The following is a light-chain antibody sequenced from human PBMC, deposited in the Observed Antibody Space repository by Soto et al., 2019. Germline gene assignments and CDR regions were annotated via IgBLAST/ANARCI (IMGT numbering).Light chain of an antibody. J-gene: IGKJ4*01. CDR2: RTS. CDR1: QTISNN. CDR3: QQYDNLLRALT. Sequence: ETVMTQSPATLSVSPGERATLSCRTSQTISNNLAWYQQRPGQAPRLIMFRTSTRATGVPARFSGSGSGTEFNLTISSLQSEDFATYYCQQYDNLLRALTFGGGTKVEIK. V-gene: IGKV3-15*01.